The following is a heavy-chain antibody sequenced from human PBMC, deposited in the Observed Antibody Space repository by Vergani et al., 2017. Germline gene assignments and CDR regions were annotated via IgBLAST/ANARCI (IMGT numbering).Heavy chain of an antibody. CDR2: IYYSGTI. J-gene: IGHJ6*02. V-gene: IGHV4-31*03. Sequence: QVQLQESGPGLVKASQTLSLTCSVSGAYVGSGGYYWSWVRQRPGMGLDWIGYIYYSGTIYYNPSLESRLTISLDTSENHLSLKLTSVTAADTAVYYCARDRVAYSGFYYGMDVWGQGTTVTVSS. CDR1: GAYVGSGGYY. CDR3: ARDRVAYSGFYYGMDV. D-gene: IGHD3-10*01.